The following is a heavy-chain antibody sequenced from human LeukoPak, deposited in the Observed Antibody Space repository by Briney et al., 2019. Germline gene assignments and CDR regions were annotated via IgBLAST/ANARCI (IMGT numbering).Heavy chain of an antibody. CDR3: TRDPRHLDY. CDR1: GFTSSDSY. Sequence: GGSLRLSCAVSGFTSSDSYMTWLRQAPGKGLESLSYISPSGTDISYADSVKGRFTISRDNAKNSLYLQMNNLRADDTAVYYCTRDPRHLDYWGQGTLVTVSS. J-gene: IGHJ4*02. CDR2: ISPSGTDI. V-gene: IGHV3-11*01.